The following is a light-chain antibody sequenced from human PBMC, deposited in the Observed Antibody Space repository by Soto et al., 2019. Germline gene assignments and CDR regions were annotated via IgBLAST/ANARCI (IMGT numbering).Light chain of an antibody. CDR3: CSYAGSSSHVV. J-gene: IGLJ2*01. Sequence: QSVLTQPASVSGSPGQSITISCTGTSSDVGRYNLVSWYQQHPGKAPKLMIYEGSKRPSGVSNRFSGSKSGNTASLTISGLQAEDEADYYCCSYAGSSSHVVFGGGTKVTVL. V-gene: IGLV2-23*01. CDR2: EGS. CDR1: SSDVGRYNL.